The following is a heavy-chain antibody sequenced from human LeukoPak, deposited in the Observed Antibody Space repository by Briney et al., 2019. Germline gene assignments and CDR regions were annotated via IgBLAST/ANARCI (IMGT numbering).Heavy chain of an antibody. CDR2: IYHSGST. V-gene: IGHV4-4*02. CDR1: GGSISSSNW. CDR3: AREGYDSSGYTLYFDY. D-gene: IGHD3-22*01. J-gene: IGHJ4*02. Sequence: SETLSLTCAVSGGSISSSNWWSWVRQPPGKELEWIGEIYHSGSTNYNPSLKSRVTISVDKSKNQFSLKLSSVTAADTAVYYCAREGYDSSGYTLYFDYWGQGTLVTVSS.